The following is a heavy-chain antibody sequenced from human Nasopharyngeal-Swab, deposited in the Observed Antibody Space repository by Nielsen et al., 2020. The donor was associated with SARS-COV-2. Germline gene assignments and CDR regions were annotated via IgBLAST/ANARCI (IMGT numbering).Heavy chain of an antibody. D-gene: IGHD2-15*01. CDR3: ATELVVAAGGSYYYYGMDV. Sequence: GVLKISCAASGSSFSRYAMNWVRQAPGKGLEWVSGISASGGSTDQADSVKGRFTISRDNSKNTLYLQMNSLRAEDTAVYYCATELVVAAGGSYYYYGMDVWGQGTTVTVSS. J-gene: IGHJ6*02. CDR1: GSSFSRYA. V-gene: IGHV3-23*01. CDR2: ISASGGST.